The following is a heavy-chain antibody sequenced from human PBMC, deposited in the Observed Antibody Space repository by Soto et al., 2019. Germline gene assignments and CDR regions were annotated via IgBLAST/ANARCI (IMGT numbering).Heavy chain of an antibody. CDR3: ARVRGRLMAFDI. D-gene: IGHD2-21*01. Sequence: SETLSLTCTVSGGSISSYYWSWIRQPPGKGLEWIGYIYYSGSTNYNPSLKSRVTISVDTSKNQFSLKLSSVTAADTAVYYCARVRGRLMAFDIWGQGTMVTVSS. J-gene: IGHJ3*02. CDR2: IYYSGST. CDR1: GGSISSYY. V-gene: IGHV4-59*01.